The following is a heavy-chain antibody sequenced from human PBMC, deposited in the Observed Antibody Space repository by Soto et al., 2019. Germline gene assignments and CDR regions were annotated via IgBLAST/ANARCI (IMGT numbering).Heavy chain of an antibody. Sequence: QVQLVQSGAEVKKPGASVKVSCKASGYTFTSYGIHWVRQAPGQGLEWTGGIDGGSGNTKYSPKIQGRVTVTRDTSARTAYMELSSLRSEDTAVYYCARDRVLNGLFDYWGQGTLVTVS. J-gene: IGHJ4*02. CDR1: GYTFTSYG. CDR2: IDGGSGNT. D-gene: IGHD1-1*01. V-gene: IGHV1-3*01. CDR3: ARDRVLNGLFDY.